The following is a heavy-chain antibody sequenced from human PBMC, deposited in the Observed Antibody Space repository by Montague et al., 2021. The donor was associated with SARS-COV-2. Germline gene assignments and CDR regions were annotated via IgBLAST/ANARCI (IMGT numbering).Heavy chain of an antibody. CDR3: ARSLDPSGTYYLPY. V-gene: IGHV4-59*01. J-gene: IGHJ4*02. CDR2: IHYSESN. CDR1: GGSIGGYY. Sequence: SETLSLTCSVSGGSIGGYYWSWLRQPPGKGLEWIGHIHYSESNTYSPSFKSRVTISIDTPKNQFSLKLSSVTAADTAVYYCARSLDPSGTYYLPYWGQGTLVTVSS. D-gene: IGHD3-10*01.